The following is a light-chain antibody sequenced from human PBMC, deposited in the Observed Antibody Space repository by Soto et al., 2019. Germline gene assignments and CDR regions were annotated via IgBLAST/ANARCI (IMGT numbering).Light chain of an antibody. Sequence: QSALTQPPSASGSPGQSVTISCTGTSSDVGGYNYVSWYQQHPGKAPKLMIYEVSKRPSGVPDRFSGSKSGNTASLTVSGLQAEDEVDHYCTSYEGRNNFFYVFGTGTKVTVL. CDR3: TSYEGRNNFFYV. J-gene: IGLJ1*01. CDR2: EVS. V-gene: IGLV2-8*01. CDR1: SSDVGGYNY.